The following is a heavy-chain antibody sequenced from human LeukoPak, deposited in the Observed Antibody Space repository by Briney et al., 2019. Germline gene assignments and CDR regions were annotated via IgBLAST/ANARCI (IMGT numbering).Heavy chain of an antibody. Sequence: GGSLRLSCAASGFTFSDYNMRWIRQAPGKGLEWVSSISRSGSTKYYADSVKGRFTISRDNAKNSLYLQMNSLRAEDTAVYYRARTMIVGTDYWGQGTLVTVSS. J-gene: IGHJ4*02. CDR1: GFTFSDYN. V-gene: IGHV3-11*04. CDR3: ARTMIVGTDY. CDR2: ISRSGSTK. D-gene: IGHD3-22*01.